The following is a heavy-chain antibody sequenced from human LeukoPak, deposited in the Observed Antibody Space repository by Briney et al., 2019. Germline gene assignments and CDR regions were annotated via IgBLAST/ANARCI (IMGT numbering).Heavy chain of an antibody. D-gene: IGHD2-2*01. V-gene: IGHV3-21*06. CDR3: ARCRSYNAWLARY. J-gene: IGHJ4*02. CDR2: INSAGDDS. Sequence: PGGSLRLSCAASGFTLSSHSLSWVRQAPGKGLEWVSSINSAGDDSYYAESLRGRFTISRDNAGNSMYMKINSLRVEDTAVYLCARCRSYNAWLARYWGQGTLVTVSS. CDR1: GFTLSSHS.